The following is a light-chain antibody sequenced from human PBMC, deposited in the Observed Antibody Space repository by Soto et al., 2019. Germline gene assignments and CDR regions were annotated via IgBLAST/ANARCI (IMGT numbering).Light chain of an antibody. CDR2: EVS. CDR1: SSDDGGYNY. V-gene: IGLV2-14*01. Sequence: QSVLAQPASVSGSPGESITISCTGTSSDDGGYNYVSWSQQHPGNAAQLMIYEVSNRPSGISNRLSGSKSGNTASLTISGLHVEDKAYYYSSSYTSSSTYVFCTGTKVTDL. CDR3: SSYTSSSTYV. J-gene: IGLJ1*01.